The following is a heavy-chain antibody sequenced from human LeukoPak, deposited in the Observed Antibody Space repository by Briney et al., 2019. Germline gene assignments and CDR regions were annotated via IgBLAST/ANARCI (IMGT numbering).Heavy chain of an antibody. V-gene: IGHV4-59*01. J-gene: IGHJ4*02. CDR3: AREYDYYDILTGPTSRYFDY. CDR1: GGSISSYY. CDR2: IYYSGST. Sequence: SETLSLTCTVSGGSISSYYWSWIRQPPGKGLEWIGYIYYSGSTNYNPSLKSRVTISVDTSKNQFSLKLSSVTAADTAVYYCAREYDYYDILTGPTSRYFDYWGQGTLVTVSS. D-gene: IGHD3-9*01.